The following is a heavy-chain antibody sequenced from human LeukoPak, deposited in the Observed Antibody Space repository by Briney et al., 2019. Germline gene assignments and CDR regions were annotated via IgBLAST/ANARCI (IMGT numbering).Heavy chain of an antibody. Sequence: GGSLRLSCAASGFTFDDYGMSWVRQAPPKELEWVSGINWNDGSTGYAASVKDRCTISRDNAKTSLYLQMNSLRAEDAALYYCERASGTVTTDFDYWGRGTLVTVSS. CDR2: INWNDGST. CDR1: GFTFDDYG. D-gene: IGHD4-17*01. J-gene: IGHJ4*02. CDR3: ERASGTVTTDFDY. V-gene: IGHV3-20*04.